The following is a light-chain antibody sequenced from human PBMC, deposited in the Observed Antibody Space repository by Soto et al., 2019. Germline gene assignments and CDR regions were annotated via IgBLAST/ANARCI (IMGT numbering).Light chain of an antibody. CDR3: MQALQTPFT. V-gene: IGKV2-28*01. CDR1: QSLLQSNGNNY. J-gene: IGKJ3*01. CDR2: FGS. Sequence: DIIMSQSPLSLPVAPGEPASISCRSSQSLLQSNGNNYLDWYLQKPGQSPQLLIYFGSNRASGVPDRFSGSGSGTDFTLRISRVEAEDVGVYYCMQALQTPFTFGPGTKVDIK.